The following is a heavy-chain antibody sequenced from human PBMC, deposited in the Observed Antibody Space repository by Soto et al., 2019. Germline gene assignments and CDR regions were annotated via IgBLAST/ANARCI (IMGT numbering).Heavy chain of an antibody. CDR2: ISYDGSNK. CDR3: AKTVAARPKYYYYGMDV. Sequence: PGGSLRLSCAASGFTFSSYGMHWVRQAPGKGLEWVAVISYDGSNKYYADSVKGRFTISRDNSKNTLYLQMNSLRAEDTAVYYCAKTVAARPKYYYYGMDVWGQGTTVTAP. CDR1: GFTFSSYG. J-gene: IGHJ6*02. D-gene: IGHD6-6*01. V-gene: IGHV3-30*18.